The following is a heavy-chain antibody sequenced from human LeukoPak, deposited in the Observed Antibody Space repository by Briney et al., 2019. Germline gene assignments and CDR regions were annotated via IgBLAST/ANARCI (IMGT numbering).Heavy chain of an antibody. CDR1: GFTVSSNY. CDR3: ANSLGVTSGF. Sequence: PGGSLRLSCAASGFTVSSNYMTWVRQAPGKGLEWVSVIYSGGNTYYADSVKGRFTISRDDAKNTLYLQMNSLRAEDTAVYYCANSLGVTSGFWGQGTLVTVSS. J-gene: IGHJ4*02. D-gene: IGHD4-23*01. V-gene: IGHV3-66*01. CDR2: IYSGGNT.